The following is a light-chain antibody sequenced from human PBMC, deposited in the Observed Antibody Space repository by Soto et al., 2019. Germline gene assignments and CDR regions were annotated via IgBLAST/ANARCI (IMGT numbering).Light chain of an antibody. J-gene: IGKJ5*01. CDR3: HQYGSPPIT. V-gene: IGKV3-20*01. Sequence: DIVLTQPPSTLSLSPGDRATLTCRASQSLNNYLAWYQQRPGKSPKLLIYDASCGESGVPARFSGSGSGTDFTLTISSLEPDDFAGYYCHQYGSPPITFGQGTRLEIK. CDR1: QSLNNY. CDR2: DAS.